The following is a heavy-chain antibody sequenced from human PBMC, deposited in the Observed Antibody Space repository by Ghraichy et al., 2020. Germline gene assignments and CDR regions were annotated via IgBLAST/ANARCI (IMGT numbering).Heavy chain of an antibody. CDR3: ATVPVYSSGWHPYFDY. D-gene: IGHD6-19*01. J-gene: IGHJ4*02. V-gene: IGHV4-59*01. Sequence: SQTLSLTCTVSGGSISSYYWSWIRQPPGKGLEWIGYIYYSGSTNYNPPLKSRVTISVDTSKNQCSLKLSAVTAADTALYYCATVPVYSSGWHPYFDYWGQGTLGTVSS. CDR1: GGSISSYY. CDR2: IYYSGST.